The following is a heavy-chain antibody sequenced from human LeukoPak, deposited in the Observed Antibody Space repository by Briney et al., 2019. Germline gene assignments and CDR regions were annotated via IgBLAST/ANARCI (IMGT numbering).Heavy chain of an antibody. CDR2: IYYSGST. J-gene: IGHJ5*01. V-gene: IGHV4-59*08. Sequence: PSETLSLTCTVSGGSISSYYWSWIRQPPGKGLEWIGYIYYSGSTKYNPSLKSRVSISVDTPKNHFSLKLSSGTAADAAVYYCAGTVAGPNWFDSWGQGTQVTVSS. CDR3: AGTVAGPNWFDS. CDR1: GGSISSYY. D-gene: IGHD6-13*01.